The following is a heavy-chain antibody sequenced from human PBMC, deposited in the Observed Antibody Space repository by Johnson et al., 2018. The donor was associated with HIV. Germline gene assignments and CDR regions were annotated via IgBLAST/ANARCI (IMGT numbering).Heavy chain of an antibody. CDR3: AKDWLRWVLTADAFDI. J-gene: IGHJ3*02. D-gene: IGHD2-21*02. CDR2: IRYDGSNN. V-gene: IGHV3-30*02. Sequence: QVQLVESGGGVVQPGGSLRLSCAASGFTFSSYGMHWVRQAPGKGLEWVAFIRYDGSNNYYIESVKGRFTISRDNSKNTLYLQMNSLRAEDTAVYYCAKDWLRWVLTADAFDIWGQGTMVTVSS. CDR1: GFTFSSYG.